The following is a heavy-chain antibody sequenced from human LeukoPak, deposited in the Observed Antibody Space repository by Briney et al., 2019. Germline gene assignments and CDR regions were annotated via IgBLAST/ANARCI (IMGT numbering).Heavy chain of an antibody. CDR1: GFTFSSYW. J-gene: IGHJ4*02. CDR2: IKQDGSDK. CDR3: LTSTRSHRFDY. V-gene: IGHV3-7*01. D-gene: IGHD2-15*01. Sequence: GGSLRLSCAASGFTFSSYWMCWVRQAPGKGLEWVAIIKQDGSDKYYVDSVEGRFIISRDNAKNSLYLQMNSLRAEDTAVYYCLTSTRSHRFDYGGQGTLVTVSS.